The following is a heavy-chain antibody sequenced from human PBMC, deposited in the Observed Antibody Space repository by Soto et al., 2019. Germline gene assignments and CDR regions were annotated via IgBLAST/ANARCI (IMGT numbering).Heavy chain of an antibody. V-gene: IGHV2-5*01. D-gene: IGHD5-18*01. CDR3: AHFRNSYGHPYYDD. CDR1: GFSLSTSAVG. J-gene: IGHJ4*02. CDR2: IYWNDDK. Sequence: QITLKESGPTLVKPTQTLTLTGTFSGFSLSTSAVGVGGIRRPPGKALEWLALIYWNDDKRYTRSLKSRLTIAKDTSKRQVVLTMTNMAPVHTATYYCAHFRNSYGHPYYDDWGQGTLVTVSS.